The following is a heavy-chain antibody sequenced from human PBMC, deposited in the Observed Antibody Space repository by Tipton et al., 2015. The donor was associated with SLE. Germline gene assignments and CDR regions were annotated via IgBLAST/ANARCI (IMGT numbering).Heavy chain of an antibody. V-gene: IGHV4-59*12. CDR2: IYYSGST. CDR1: GGSISSYH. CDR3: ARLSQSEHIVVRFDY. J-gene: IGHJ4*02. Sequence: LRLSCTVSGGSISSYHWSWIRQPPGKGLEWIGYIYYSGSTNYNPSLKSRVTISVDTSKNQFSLKLSSVTAADTAVYYCARLSQSEHIVVRFDYWGQGTLVTVSS. D-gene: IGHD2-21*01.